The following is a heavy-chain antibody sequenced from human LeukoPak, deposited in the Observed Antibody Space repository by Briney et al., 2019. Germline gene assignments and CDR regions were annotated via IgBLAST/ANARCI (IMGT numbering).Heavy chain of an antibody. CDR1: GASISSYY. D-gene: IGHD5-12*01. Sequence: PSETLSLTCSVSGASISSYYWSWIRQPAGKGLEWIGRIYTSGNTNYNPSLKSRVTMSVDTSNNQFSLKLTSVTAADTAVYYCARDPGYSGYVGGNDYWGQGTLVTVSS. CDR3: ARDPGYSGYVGGNDY. CDR2: IYTSGNT. V-gene: IGHV4-4*07. J-gene: IGHJ4*02.